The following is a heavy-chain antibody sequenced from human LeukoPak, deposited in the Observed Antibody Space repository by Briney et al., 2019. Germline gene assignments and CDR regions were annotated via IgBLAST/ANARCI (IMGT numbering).Heavy chain of an antibody. V-gene: IGHV3-11*01. CDR3: ARDGPHGDYVDY. Sequence: PGGSLRLSCASSVFTLSHYYMSWVRPAPGKGLEWISYRSSSGGNIYDAVSVVGRFTIYSDNARNSLFLQMNSLRVEATDVYDCARDGPHGDYVDYWGQGTLVTVSS. CDR2: RSSSGGNI. J-gene: IGHJ4*02. D-gene: IGHD4-17*01. CDR1: VFTLSHYY.